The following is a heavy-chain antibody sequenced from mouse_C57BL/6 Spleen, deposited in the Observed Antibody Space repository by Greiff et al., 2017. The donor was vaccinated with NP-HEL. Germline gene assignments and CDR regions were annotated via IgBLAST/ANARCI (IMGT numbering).Heavy chain of an antibody. CDR2: ISDGGSYT. D-gene: IGHD6-1*01. CDR1: GFTFSSYA. J-gene: IGHJ2*01. Sequence: EVHLVESGGGLVKPGGSLKLSCAASGFTFSSYAMSWVRQTPEKRLEWVATISDGGSYTYYPDNVKGRFTISRDNAKNNLYLQMSHLKSEDTAMYYCARDPQLTFDCWGQGTTLTVSS. V-gene: IGHV5-4*01. CDR3: ARDPQLTFDC.